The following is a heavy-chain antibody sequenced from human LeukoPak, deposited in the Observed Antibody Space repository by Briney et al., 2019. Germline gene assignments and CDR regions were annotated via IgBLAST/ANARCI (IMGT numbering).Heavy chain of an antibody. CDR2: IKQDGSEK. CDR3: ARDGTTSNYYYYMDV. D-gene: IGHD1-7*01. V-gene: IGHV3-7*01. Sequence: PGGSLRLSCAASGFTFSSYWMSWVRQAPGKGLEWVANIKQDGSEKYYVDSVKGRFTISRDNAKNSLYLQMNSLRAEDTAVYYCARDGTTSNYYYYMDVWGKGTTVTVSS. CDR1: GFTFSSYW. J-gene: IGHJ6*03.